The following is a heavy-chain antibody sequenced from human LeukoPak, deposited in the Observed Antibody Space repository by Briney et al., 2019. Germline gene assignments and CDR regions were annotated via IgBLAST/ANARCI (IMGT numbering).Heavy chain of an antibody. CDR2: ISGSGGST. V-gene: IGHV3-23*01. Sequence: PGGSLRLSCAASGFTVSSNYMSWVRQAPGKGLEWVSAISGSGGSTYYADSVKGRFTISRDNSKNTLYLQMNSLRAEDTAVYYCANQWEPPLFDYWGQGTLVTVSS. CDR1: GFTVSSNY. D-gene: IGHD1-26*01. CDR3: ANQWEPPLFDY. J-gene: IGHJ4*02.